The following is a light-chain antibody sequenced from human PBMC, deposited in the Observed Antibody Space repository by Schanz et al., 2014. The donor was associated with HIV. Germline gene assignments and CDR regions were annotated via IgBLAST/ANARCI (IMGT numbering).Light chain of an antibody. V-gene: IGKV3-20*01. J-gene: IGKJ4*01. CDR3: QQYHSSRGT. Sequence: EIVLTQSPGTLSLSPGERATLSCRASQSVSSSYLAWYQQKPGQAPRLLIYSASRRANGIPDRFSGSGSGTDFTLTISRLEPEDFAVYYCQQYHSSRGTFGGGTKVELK. CDR2: SAS. CDR1: QSVSSSY.